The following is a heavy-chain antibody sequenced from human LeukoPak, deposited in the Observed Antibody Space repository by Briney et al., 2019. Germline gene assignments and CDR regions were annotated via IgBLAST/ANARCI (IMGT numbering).Heavy chain of an antibody. V-gene: IGHV3-21*01. CDR1: GFTFSTFA. D-gene: IGHD1-14*01. CDR3: AKAFSAFNNGPPNWFVP. CDR2: ISGSGGGI. Sequence: GGSLRLSCAASGFTFSTFAMNWVRQAPGKGLEWVSSISGSGGGIYYADSVKGRLTISRDNAKNSLYLQMSSLRAEDTAIYYCAKAFSAFNNGPPNWFVPLGQGNPVTVSS. J-gene: IGHJ5*02.